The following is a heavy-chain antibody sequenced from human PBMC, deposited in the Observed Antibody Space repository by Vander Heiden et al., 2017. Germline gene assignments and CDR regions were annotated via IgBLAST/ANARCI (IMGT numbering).Heavy chain of an antibody. Sequence: VESGGGVAQPGRLPLLSCSATGLTVNNYAMHGVRQAPGKGLGWVAFIAYDGSNKYYADSVKGRFTISRDNSKKTMYLQMSSLRVEDTAVYYCARDPSRTGDAFDIWGLGTRVTVSS. D-gene: IGHD1-1*01. CDR2: IAYDGSNK. V-gene: IGHV3-30-3*01. J-gene: IGHJ3*02. CDR3: ARDPSRTGDAFDI. CDR1: GLTVNNYA.